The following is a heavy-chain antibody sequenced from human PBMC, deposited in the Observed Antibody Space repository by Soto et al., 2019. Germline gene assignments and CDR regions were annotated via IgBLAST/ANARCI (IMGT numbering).Heavy chain of an antibody. Sequence: EVQLVESGGGLVKPGGSLRLSCAASGFTFSSYSMNWVRQAPGKGLEWVSSISSSSTYIYYADSVKGRFTISRDNAKNSLYLQMNSLRAEDTALYYCALIGVEAATHWFDPWGQGTLVTVSS. CDR2: ISSSSTYI. V-gene: IGHV3-21*01. CDR1: GFTFSSYS. J-gene: IGHJ5*02. CDR3: ALIGVEAATHWFDP. D-gene: IGHD2-15*01.